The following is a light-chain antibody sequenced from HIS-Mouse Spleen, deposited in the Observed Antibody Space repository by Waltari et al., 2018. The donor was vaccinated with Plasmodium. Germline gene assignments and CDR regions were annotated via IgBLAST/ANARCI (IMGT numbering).Light chain of an antibody. CDR3: QQFNSYPLT. J-gene: IGKJ4*01. CDR1: QGISSA. Sequence: AIQLTQSPSSLSASLRDRVTIPCRASQGISSALAWYQQKPGKAPKLLIYDASSLESGVPSRFSGSGSGTDFTLTISSLQPEDFATYYCQQFNSYPLTFGGGTKVEIK. CDR2: DAS. V-gene: IGKV1-13*02.